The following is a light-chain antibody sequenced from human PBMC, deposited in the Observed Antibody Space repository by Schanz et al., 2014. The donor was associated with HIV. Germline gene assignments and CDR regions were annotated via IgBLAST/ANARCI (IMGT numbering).Light chain of an antibody. Sequence: QSALTQPPSASGSPGQSVTISCTGTSSDVGGYNYVSWYQHHPGKAPKLLISEVNKRPSGVSNRFSGSKSGNTASLTISGLQAEDEADYYCSSYTSSSTLVFGGGTKLTVL. CDR1: SSDVGGYNY. CDR2: EVN. J-gene: IGLJ2*01. V-gene: IGLV2-14*01. CDR3: SSYTSSSTLV.